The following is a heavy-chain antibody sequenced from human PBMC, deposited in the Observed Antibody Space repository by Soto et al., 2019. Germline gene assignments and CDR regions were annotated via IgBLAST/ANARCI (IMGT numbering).Heavy chain of an antibody. V-gene: IGHV1-2*02. Sequence: ASVKVSCKASGYTFTGYYMHWVRQAPGQGLEWMGWINPNSGGTNYAQKFQGRVTMTRDTSISTAYMEPSRLRSDDTAVYYCARGRCSSTSCYCCDWFDPWGQGTLVTSPQ. D-gene: IGHD2-2*01. CDR1: GYTFTGYY. CDR3: ARGRCSSTSCYCCDWFDP. J-gene: IGHJ5*02. CDR2: INPNSGGT.